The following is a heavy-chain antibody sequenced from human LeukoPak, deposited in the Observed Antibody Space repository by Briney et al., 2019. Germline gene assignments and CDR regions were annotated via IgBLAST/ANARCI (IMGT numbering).Heavy chain of an antibody. J-gene: IGHJ4*02. Sequence: GGSLRLSCAASEFTFSSYWMHWVRQAPGKGLVWVSRINSDGSSTSYADSVKGRFTISRDNAKNTLYLQMNSLRAEDTAVYYCARDGSSWYTFDYWGQGTLVTGSS. CDR2: INSDGSST. CDR1: EFTFSSYW. V-gene: IGHV3-74*01. D-gene: IGHD6-13*01. CDR3: ARDGSSWYTFDY.